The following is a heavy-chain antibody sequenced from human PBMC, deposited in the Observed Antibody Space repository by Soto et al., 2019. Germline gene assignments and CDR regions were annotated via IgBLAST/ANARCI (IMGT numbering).Heavy chain of an antibody. Sequence: EVQLVESGGDLVQPGGSLRLSCAASGFNFSSDEMNWVRQAPGKGLEWISYISSSGKRIYYADSVKGRFTISRDNPKNSLYLQMNSLRAEDTAVYYCARGVYDSNGYSYPWGQGTLVTVSS. J-gene: IGHJ5*02. D-gene: IGHD3-22*01. CDR3: ARGVYDSNGYSYP. V-gene: IGHV3-48*03. CDR2: ISSSGKRI. CDR1: GFNFSSDE.